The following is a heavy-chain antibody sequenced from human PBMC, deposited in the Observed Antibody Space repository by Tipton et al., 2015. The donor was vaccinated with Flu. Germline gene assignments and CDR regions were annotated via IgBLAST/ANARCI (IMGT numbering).Heavy chain of an antibody. J-gene: IGHJ4*02. Sequence: SLRLSCATSGFTFGSYGMHWVRQAPGKGLQWVAFIEYDGSEKTYADSVKGRFTISRDTSKNTLYLLISSLRPEDTAVYYCAKDGWDTSGWYPFDYWGQGTLVTVSS. CDR1: GFTFGSYG. CDR2: IEYDGSEK. D-gene: IGHD6-19*01. CDR3: AKDGWDTSGWYPFDY. V-gene: IGHV3-30*02.